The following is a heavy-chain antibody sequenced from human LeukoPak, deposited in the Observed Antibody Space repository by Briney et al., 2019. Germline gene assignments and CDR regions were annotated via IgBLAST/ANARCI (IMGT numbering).Heavy chain of an antibody. V-gene: IGHV3-23*01. CDR1: GFTFSSYE. CDR3: AKDYFLLTIFGVVNGGAFDY. J-gene: IGHJ4*02. Sequence: GGSLRLSCAASGFTFSSYEMNWVRQAPGKGLEWVSAISGSGGSTYYADSVKGRFTISRDNSKNTLYLQMNSLRAEDTAVYYCAKDYFLLTIFGVVNGGAFDYWGQGTLVTVSS. CDR2: ISGSGGST. D-gene: IGHD3-3*01.